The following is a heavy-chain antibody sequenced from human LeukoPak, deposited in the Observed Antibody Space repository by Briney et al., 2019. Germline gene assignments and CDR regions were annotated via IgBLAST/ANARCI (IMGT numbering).Heavy chain of an antibody. Sequence: GGSLRLSCAASGFTFSNAYMNWVRQAPGKGLEWVGRIKPKTDGETTEYAAPVKGRFSISRDDSKNMLYLQVNSLKTEDTAVYYCITPLPYSAQGGQGTLVTASS. D-gene: IGHD2-21*01. CDR1: GFTFSNAY. CDR3: ITPLPYSAQ. V-gene: IGHV3-15*07. J-gene: IGHJ4*02. CDR2: IKPKTDGETT.